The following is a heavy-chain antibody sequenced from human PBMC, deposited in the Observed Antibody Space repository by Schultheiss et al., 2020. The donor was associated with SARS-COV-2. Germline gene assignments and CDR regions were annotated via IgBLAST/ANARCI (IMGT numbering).Heavy chain of an antibody. CDR2: SNHSGRT. J-gene: IGHJ6*02. Sequence: SSTLSLTCTVSGGSISSYYWSWIRKPPGKGLEWIGESNHSGRTNYNRALKSRVTISVDTSKNQFSLKLSSVTAADTAVYYCAREGQYSGSYYGYYGMDVWGQGTTVTVSS. D-gene: IGHD1-26*01. CDR3: AREGQYSGSYYGYYGMDV. CDR1: GGSISSYY. V-gene: IGHV4-34*01.